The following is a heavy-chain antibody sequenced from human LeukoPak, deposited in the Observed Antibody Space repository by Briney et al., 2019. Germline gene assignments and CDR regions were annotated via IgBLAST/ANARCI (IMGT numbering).Heavy chain of an antibody. V-gene: IGHV3-48*04. CDR1: GFTFSSYS. D-gene: IGHD3-10*01. J-gene: IGHJ6*03. CDR2: ISSSGSTI. CDR3: ARDLYYGSGSPAYYYYYYMDV. Sequence: GGSLRLSCAASGFTFSSYSMNWVRQAPGKGLEWVSYISSSGSTIYYADSVKGRFTISRDNAKNSLYLQMNSLRAEDTAVYYCARDLYYGSGSPAYYYYYYMDVWGKGTTVTISS.